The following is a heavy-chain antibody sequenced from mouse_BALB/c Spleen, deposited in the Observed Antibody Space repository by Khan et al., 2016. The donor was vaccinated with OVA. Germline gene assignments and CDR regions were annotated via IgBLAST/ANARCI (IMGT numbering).Heavy chain of an antibody. J-gene: IGHJ3*01. Sequence: QVQLQQSGAELMKPGASVKISCKATGYTFSSYWIEWVKQRPGHGLEWIGEILPGSGSTNYNEKFKAKATFTADTSSSTAYMQLNSLTSEDSAVYYCARSRLWFFYWGQGTLVTVSA. V-gene: IGHV1-9*01. CDR1: GYTFSSYW. CDR3: ARSRLWFFY. CDR2: ILPGSGST.